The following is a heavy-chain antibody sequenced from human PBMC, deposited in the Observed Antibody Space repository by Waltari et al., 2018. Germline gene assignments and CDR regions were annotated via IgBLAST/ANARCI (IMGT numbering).Heavy chain of an antibody. CDR3: ANYDFWSGSLYYYYYGMDV. CDR2: IRGSGGST. D-gene: IGHD3-3*01. V-gene: IGHV3-23*01. CDR1: GFTFSSYA. J-gene: IGHJ6*02. Sequence: EVQLLESGGGLVQPGGSLRLSCAASGFTFSSYAMSWVRQAPGKGLEWVSAIRGSGGSTDYADSVKGRFTISRDNSKNTLYLQMNSLRAEDTAVYYCANYDFWSGSLYYYYYGMDVWGQGTTVTVSS.